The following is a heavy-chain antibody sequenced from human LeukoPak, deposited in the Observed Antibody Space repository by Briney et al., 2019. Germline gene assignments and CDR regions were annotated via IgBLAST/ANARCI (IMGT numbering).Heavy chain of an antibody. CDR1: GGSISSGSYY. V-gene: IGHV4-61*02. D-gene: IGHD3-22*01. CDR3: ARNYDSSGYYLSSFDI. J-gene: IGHJ3*02. Sequence: PSETLSLTCTVSGGSISSGSYYWSWIRQPAGKGLEWIVRIYTSGSTNYNPSLKSRVTISVDTSKNQFSLKLSSVTAADTAVYYCARNYDSSGYYLSSFDIWGQGTMVTVSS. CDR2: IYTSGST.